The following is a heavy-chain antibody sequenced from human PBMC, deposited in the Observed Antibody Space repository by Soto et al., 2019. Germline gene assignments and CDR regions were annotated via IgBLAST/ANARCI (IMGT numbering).Heavy chain of an antibody. CDR3: AREDYDFCSGSFGMDV. V-gene: IGHV3-7*03. Sequence: EVQLVESGGGLVQPGGSLRLSCAASGFTFSSYWMSWVRQAPGKGLEWVANIKQDGSEKYYVDSVKGRFTISRDNAKNSLYLQMNSLRAEDTAVYYCAREDYDFCSGSFGMDVWGQGTTVTVSS. D-gene: IGHD3-3*01. CDR1: GFTFSSYW. CDR2: IKQDGSEK. J-gene: IGHJ6*02.